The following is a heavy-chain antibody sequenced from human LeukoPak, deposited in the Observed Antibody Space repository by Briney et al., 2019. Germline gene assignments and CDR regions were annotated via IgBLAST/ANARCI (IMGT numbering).Heavy chain of an antibody. CDR2: FDPEDGET. Sequence: ASVKFSCKVSGYTLTELSMHWVRQAPGKGLEWMGGFDPEDGETIYAQKFQGRVTITADESTSTAYMELSSLRSEDTAVYYCARENLHYDSSGYYGYWGQGTLVTVSS. CDR3: ARENLHYDSSGYYGY. D-gene: IGHD3-22*01. CDR1: GYTLTELS. J-gene: IGHJ4*02. V-gene: IGHV1-24*01.